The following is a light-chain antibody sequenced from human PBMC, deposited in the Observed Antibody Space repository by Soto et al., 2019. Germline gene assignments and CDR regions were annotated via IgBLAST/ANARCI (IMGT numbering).Light chain of an antibody. Sequence: DIVLTQSPGTLSLSPGERATLSCRASQTVSSSSLAWYQQKPGQAPRLLIFGASTRAAGFPDRFSGSGSGTDFTLTISRLEPEDFAVYYCQQYGRPPRTFGQGTKVDIK. CDR2: GAS. CDR1: QTVSSSS. J-gene: IGKJ1*01. CDR3: QQYGRPPRT. V-gene: IGKV3-20*01.